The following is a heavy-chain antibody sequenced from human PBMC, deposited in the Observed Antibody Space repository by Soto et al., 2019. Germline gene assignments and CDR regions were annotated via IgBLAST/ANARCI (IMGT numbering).Heavy chain of an antibody. CDR1: GYTFTSYD. Sequence: QVQLVQSGAEVKKPGASVKVSCKASGYTFTSYDINWVRQATGQGLEWMGWMKPNSGNAAYAQKFQGRVTMTRNTSIRTAYMELSSLRSEDTAVYYCARVRPDYGDYWGQGTLVTVSS. CDR3: ARVRPDYGDY. J-gene: IGHJ4*02. V-gene: IGHV1-8*01. CDR2: MKPNSGNA.